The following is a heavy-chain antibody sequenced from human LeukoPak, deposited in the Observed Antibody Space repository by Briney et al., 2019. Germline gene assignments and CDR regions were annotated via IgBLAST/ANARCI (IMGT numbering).Heavy chain of an antibody. CDR1: GGSITSGDYY. CDR2: IYYTGST. J-gene: IGHJ3*02. V-gene: IGHV4-30-4*01. Sequence: SETLSLTCTVSGGSITSGDYYWRWIRQPPGKGVECIGYIYYTGSTYYNPSLKSRVTISVDTSKNPFSLKLSSVTAADTAVYSGARDPHGGGLGDGFDIWGQGTMVTVSS. CDR3: ARDPHGGGLGDGFDI. D-gene: IGHD3-16*01.